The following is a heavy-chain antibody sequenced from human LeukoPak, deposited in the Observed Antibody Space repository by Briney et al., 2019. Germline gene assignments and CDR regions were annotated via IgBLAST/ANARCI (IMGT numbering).Heavy chain of an antibody. CDR3: AGSYSNYKVDY. V-gene: IGHV4-34*01. J-gene: IGHJ4*02. Sequence: SETLSLTCAVYGGSFSGYYWSWIRQPPGKGLEWIGEISHSGSTNYNPSLKSRVTISVGTSKNQFSLKLSSVTAADTAVYYCAGSYSNYKVDYWGQGTLVTVSS. CDR1: GGSFSGYY. D-gene: IGHD4-11*01. CDR2: ISHSGST.